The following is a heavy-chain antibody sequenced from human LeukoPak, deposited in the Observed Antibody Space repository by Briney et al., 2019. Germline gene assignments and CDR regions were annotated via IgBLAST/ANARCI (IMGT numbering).Heavy chain of an antibody. CDR3: ARDNYSGSRYFDH. V-gene: IGHV3-48*03. Sequence: PGGSLRLSCAASGFIFSSYEMSWVRQAPGKGLEWVSYISSSGRTMYYADSVKGRFTVSRDNAKNSLYLQRNSLRAEDTAIYYCARDNYSGSRYFDHWGQGTLVTVSS. CDR2: ISSSGRTM. J-gene: IGHJ4*02. CDR1: GFIFSSYE. D-gene: IGHD1-26*01.